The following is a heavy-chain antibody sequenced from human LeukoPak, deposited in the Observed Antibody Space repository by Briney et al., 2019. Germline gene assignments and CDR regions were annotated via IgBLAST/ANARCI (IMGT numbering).Heavy chain of an antibody. CDR3: ARGRRDSRNGYYYYYYMDV. CDR2: IYYSGST. Sequence: SETLSLTCTVSGGSISSSSYYWGWIRQPPGKGLEWIGSIYYSGSTYYNPSLKSRVTISLDTSKNQFSLKLSSVTAADTAVYYCARGRRDSRNGYYYYYYMDVWGKGTTVTVSS. J-gene: IGHJ6*03. D-gene: IGHD3-22*01. V-gene: IGHV4-39*07. CDR1: GGSISSSSYY.